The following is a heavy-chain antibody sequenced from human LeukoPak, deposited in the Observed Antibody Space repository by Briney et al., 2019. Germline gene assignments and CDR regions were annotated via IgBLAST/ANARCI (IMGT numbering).Heavy chain of an antibody. D-gene: IGHD6-19*01. CDR1: GGSISSYY. J-gene: IGHJ4*02. Sequence: SETLSLTCTVSGGSISSYYWSWIRQPPGKGLEWIGYIYYSGSTNYNPSLKSRVTISVDTSKNQFSLKLRSVTAEDTALYYCARDLSSGGRSAYYFDYWGQGTLVTVSS. V-gene: IGHV4-59*12. CDR2: IYYSGST. CDR3: ARDLSSGGRSAYYFDY.